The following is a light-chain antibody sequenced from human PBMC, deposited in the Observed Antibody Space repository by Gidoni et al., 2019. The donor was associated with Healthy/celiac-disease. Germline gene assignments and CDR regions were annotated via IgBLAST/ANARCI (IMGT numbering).Light chain of an antibody. V-gene: IGLV2-14*01. CDR3: SSYTSSSPGV. Sequence: QSALTQPASVSGSPGQSITISCPGTSSDVGGYNYVSWYQQHPGKAPKLMIYEVSNRPSGVSNRFSGSKSGNTASLTISGLQAEDEADYYCSSYTSSSPGVFGTGTKVTVL. CDR1: SSDVGGYNY. J-gene: IGLJ1*01. CDR2: EVS.